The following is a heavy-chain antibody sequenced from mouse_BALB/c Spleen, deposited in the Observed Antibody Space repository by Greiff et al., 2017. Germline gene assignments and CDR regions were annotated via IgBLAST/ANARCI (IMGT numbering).Heavy chain of an antibody. D-gene: IGHD2-1*01. V-gene: IGHV1-80*01. Sequence: VQLQQSGAELVRPGSSVKISCKASGYAFSSYWMSWVKQRPGQGLEWIGQIYPGDGDSNYNGKFKGKATLTADKSSSTAYMQLSSLTSEDSAVYFCARFDGNYVNYAMDYWGQGTSVTVSS. J-gene: IGHJ4*01. CDR2: IYPGDGDS. CDR3: ARFDGNYVNYAMDY. CDR1: GYAFSSYW.